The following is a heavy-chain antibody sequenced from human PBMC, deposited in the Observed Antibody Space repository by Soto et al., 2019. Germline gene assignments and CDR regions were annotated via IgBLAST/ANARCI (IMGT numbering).Heavy chain of an antibody. J-gene: IGHJ5*02. Sequence: SETLSLTCAVYGGSVNGYYWNWIRQPPGKGLEWIGEINRTGGTHYNPSLKSRVTMSVDTSKNQFSRRLSSVTAADTAIYYCATRITVFGLLIPPFDPWGQGTQVTVAA. CDR3: ATRITVFGLLIPPFDP. D-gene: IGHD3-3*01. CDR1: GGSVNGYY. V-gene: IGHV4-34*01. CDR2: INRTGGT.